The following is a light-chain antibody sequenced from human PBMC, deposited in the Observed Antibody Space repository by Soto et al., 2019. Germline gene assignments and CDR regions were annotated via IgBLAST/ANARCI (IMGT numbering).Light chain of an antibody. Sequence: QSALTQPPSASGSPGQSVTISCTGASSDVGGYNFVSWYQHHPGKAPRLMIYDVTQRPSGVPDRFSGSKSGNTASLTVSGLQVDDEAYYYCSSYAGSSIPVAFGGGTQLTGL. CDR2: DVT. J-gene: IGLJ2*01. CDR3: SSYAGSSIPVA. V-gene: IGLV2-8*01. CDR1: SSDVGGYNF.